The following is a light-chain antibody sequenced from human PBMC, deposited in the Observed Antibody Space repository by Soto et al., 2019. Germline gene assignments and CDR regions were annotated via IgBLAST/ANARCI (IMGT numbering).Light chain of an antibody. CDR2: EVS. CDR3: SSYVSSMTSHV. J-gene: IGLJ1*01. Sequence: QSALTQPPSVSGSPGQSVTISCSGTNSDVGSHKSVSWYKQAPGTLSRLIFSEVSGRPSGVPDRLSASKSGNTASLTISGLQPDDEADYYCSSYVSSMTSHVFGTGTKLTVL. CDR1: NSDVGSHKS. V-gene: IGLV2-18*02.